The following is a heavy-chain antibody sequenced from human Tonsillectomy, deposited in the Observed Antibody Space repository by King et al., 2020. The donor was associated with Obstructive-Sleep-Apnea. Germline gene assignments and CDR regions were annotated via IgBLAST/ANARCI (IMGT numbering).Heavy chain of an antibody. D-gene: IGHD3-10*01. J-gene: IGHJ4*02. CDR1: GFTFSSYS. V-gene: IGHV3-21*01. CDR2: ISSSSSYI. Sequence: VQLVESGGGLVKPGGSLRLSCAASGFTFSSYSMNWVRPAPGKGLEWGSSISSSSSYIYYADSVKGRITISRDNAKKSLYLQMNSLRAEDTAVYDCARGRGPYFDYWGQGTLVTVSS. CDR3: ARGRGPYFDY.